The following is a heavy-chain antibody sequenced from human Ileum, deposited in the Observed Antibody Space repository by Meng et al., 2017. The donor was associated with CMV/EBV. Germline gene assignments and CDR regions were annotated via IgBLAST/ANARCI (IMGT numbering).Heavy chain of an antibody. CDR2: VYSSGST. J-gene: IGHJ4*02. Sequence: QGQLQESGPGLVKPSETLSLTCTVSGGSISGYYWSWIRQPATKGLEWIGRVYSSGSTDYNPSLQSRVTMSVDTSKNQFSLKLSSVTAADTAVYYCARGSSSWAFDYWGQGTLVTASS. V-gene: IGHV4-4*07. D-gene: IGHD2-2*01. CDR3: ARGSSSWAFDY. CDR1: GGSISGYY.